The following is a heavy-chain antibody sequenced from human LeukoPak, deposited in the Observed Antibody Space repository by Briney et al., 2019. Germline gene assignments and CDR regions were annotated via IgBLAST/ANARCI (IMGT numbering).Heavy chain of an antibody. CDR3: AAWEGNYYGSWIYEEGGIRDAFDI. Sequence: ASVKVSCKASGYTFTGYYMHWVRQAPGQGLEWMGWINANSGGTNYAQKFQGRVTMTRDTSISTAYMALSRLRSDDTAVYYCAAWEGNYYGSWIYEEGGIRDAFDIWGQGTMVTVSS. CDR1: GYTFTGYY. D-gene: IGHD3-10*01. J-gene: IGHJ3*02. CDR2: INANSGGT. V-gene: IGHV1-2*02.